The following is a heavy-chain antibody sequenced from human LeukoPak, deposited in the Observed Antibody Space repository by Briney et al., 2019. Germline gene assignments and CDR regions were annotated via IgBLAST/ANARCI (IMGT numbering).Heavy chain of an antibody. V-gene: IGHV4-34*09. Sequence: SETLSLTCAVYGGSFSGYYWSWIRQTPGKGLEWIGYIYYSGSTYYNPSLKSRVTISVDTSKNQFSLKLSSVTAADTAVYYCARDRAVGWFDPWGQGTLVTVSS. CDR3: ARDRAVGWFDP. CDR2: IYYSGST. J-gene: IGHJ5*02. CDR1: GGSFSGYY.